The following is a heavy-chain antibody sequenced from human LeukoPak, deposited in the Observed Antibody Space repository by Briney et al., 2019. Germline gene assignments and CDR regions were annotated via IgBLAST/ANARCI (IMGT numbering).Heavy chain of an antibody. CDR2: IYYSGST. J-gene: IGHJ3*02. CDR1: GGSISSYY. Sequence: PSETLSLTCTVSGGSISSYYWSWIRQPPGKGLEWIGYIYYSGSTNYNPSLKSRVTISVDTSKNQFSLKLSSVTAADTAVYYCARDRGFVFRAFDIWGQGTMVTVSS. CDR3: ARDRGFVFRAFDI. V-gene: IGHV4-59*01. D-gene: IGHD6-6*01.